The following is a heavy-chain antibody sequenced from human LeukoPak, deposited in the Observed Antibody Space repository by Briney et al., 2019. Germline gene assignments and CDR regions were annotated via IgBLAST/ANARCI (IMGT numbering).Heavy chain of an antibody. CDR1: GFTFSSYA. CDR2: ISYDGSNK. J-gene: IGHJ4*02. V-gene: IGHV3-30-3*01. Sequence: GGSLRLSCAASGFTFSSYAMHWVRQAPGKGLEWGAVISYDGSNKYYADSVKGRFTISRDNSKNTLYLQMNSLRAEDTAVYYCARDFRPNKSITIFGVVTAWGGFDYWGQGTLVTVSS. D-gene: IGHD3-3*01. CDR3: ARDFRPNKSITIFGVVTAWGGFDY.